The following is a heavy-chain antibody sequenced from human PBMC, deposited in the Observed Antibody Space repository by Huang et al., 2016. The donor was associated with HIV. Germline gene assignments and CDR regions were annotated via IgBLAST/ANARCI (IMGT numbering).Heavy chain of an antibody. V-gene: IGHV4-34*01. CDR3: ATSRSGSGWFLDI. Sequence: QVQLYQSGAVPLRPSETLSLTCGVSGGSLHGYYWNWPRQSPGRGLEGFGEVNHGGSTKYNQSLKSRVTIAVDTSKIQFSLNRTSVTATDTAYYYCATSRSGSGWFLDIWGRGTLVSVS. CDR2: VNHGGST. D-gene: IGHD6-19*01. J-gene: IGHJ2*01. CDR1: GGSLHGYY.